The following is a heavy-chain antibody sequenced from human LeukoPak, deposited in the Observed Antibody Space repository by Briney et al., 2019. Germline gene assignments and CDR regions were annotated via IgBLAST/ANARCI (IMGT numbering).Heavy chain of an antibody. CDR2: ISPNSGGT. Sequence: ASVKVSCKASGYTFTGYYMHWVRQAPGQGLEWMGWISPNSGGTNYAQKFQGWVTMTRDTSISTAYMELSRLRSDDTAVYYCARGEETYCSSTSCYYYYGMDVWGKGTTVTVSS. CDR1: GYTFTGYY. D-gene: IGHD2-2*01. CDR3: ARGEETYCSSTSCYYYYGMDV. V-gene: IGHV1-2*04. J-gene: IGHJ6*04.